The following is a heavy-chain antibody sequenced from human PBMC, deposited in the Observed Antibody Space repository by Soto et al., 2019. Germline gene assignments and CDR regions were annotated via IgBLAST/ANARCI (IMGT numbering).Heavy chain of an antibody. CDR1: GYTFTSYD. D-gene: IGHD3-3*01. J-gene: IGHJ4*02. CDR3: ARVPTYYDFWSGYWNFDY. Sequence: GASVKVSCKASGYTFTSYDINWVRQATGQGLEWMGWMNPNSGNTGYAQKFQGRVTMTRNTSISTAYMELSSLRSEDTAVYYCARVPTYYDFWSGYWNFDYWGQGTLVTVSS. CDR2: MNPNSGNT. V-gene: IGHV1-8*01.